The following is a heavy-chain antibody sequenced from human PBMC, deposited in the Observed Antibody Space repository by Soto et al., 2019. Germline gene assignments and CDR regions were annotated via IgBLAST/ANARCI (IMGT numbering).Heavy chain of an antibody. V-gene: IGHV4-31*03. CDR2: IYYGGST. CDR1: GGSISSGGGYY. Sequence: PSETLSLTCTVSGGSISSGGGYYWNWIRQHPGKGLEWIGYIYYGGSTYYNPSLKSRLTISLDTSKNQFSLKLSSVTAADTAVYYCAREVPTPYYFDYWGQGTLVTVSS. J-gene: IGHJ4*02. CDR3: AREVPTPYYFDY.